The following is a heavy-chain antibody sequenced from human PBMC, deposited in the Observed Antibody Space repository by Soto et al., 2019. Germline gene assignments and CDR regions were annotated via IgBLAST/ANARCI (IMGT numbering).Heavy chain of an antibody. J-gene: IGHJ6*02. CDR2: TSYDGSNK. CDR1: GFTFSSYA. CDR3: ARVDSSSPNYYYYAMDV. V-gene: IGHV3-30-3*01. D-gene: IGHD6-6*01. Sequence: GGSLRLSCAASGFTFSSYAMHWVRQAPGKGLEWVAITSYDGSNKYYADSVKGRFTISRDNSKNTLYVQMNSLRAEDTAVYYCARVDSSSPNYYYYAMDVWGQGTTVTVSS.